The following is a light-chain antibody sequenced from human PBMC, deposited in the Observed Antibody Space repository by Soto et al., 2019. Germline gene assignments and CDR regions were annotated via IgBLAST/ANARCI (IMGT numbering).Light chain of an antibody. V-gene: IGKV1-5*03. CDR2: RAS. CDR1: QSISSW. J-gene: IGKJ1*01. Sequence: DIQMTQSPSTLSASVGDRVTITCRASQSISSWLAWYQQKPWKAPDLLIYRASTLESGVPSRFSGSGSGTEFTLTISSLQPDDFATYYCQQYSTYWTFGQGTKVEIK. CDR3: QQYSTYWT.